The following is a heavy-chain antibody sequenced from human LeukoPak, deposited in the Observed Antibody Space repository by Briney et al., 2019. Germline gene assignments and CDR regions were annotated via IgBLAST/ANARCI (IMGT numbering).Heavy chain of an antibody. V-gene: IGHV5-51*01. CDR3: ARLRRGSGSYYGVGLGDY. D-gene: IGHD1-26*01. J-gene: IGHJ4*02. CDR1: GYSFTSYY. CDR2: IYPGDSDT. Sequence: GESLKISCKGSGYSFTSYYIGWVRQMPGKGLEWMGIIYPGDSDTRYSPSFQGQVTISADKSISTAYLQWSSLKASDTALYYCARLRRGSGSYYGVGLGDYWGQGTLVTVSS.